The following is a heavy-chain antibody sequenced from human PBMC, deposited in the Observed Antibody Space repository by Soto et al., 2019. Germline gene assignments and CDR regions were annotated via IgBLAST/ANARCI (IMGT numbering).Heavy chain of an antibody. V-gene: IGHV1-46*01. D-gene: IGHD2-2*01. CDR1: GYTFTSYY. J-gene: IGHJ3*01. CDR3: AREYCSSTSCYRAFDL. Sequence: ASVKVSCKASGYTFTSYYMHWVRQAPGQGLEWMGIINPSGGSTSYAQKFQGRVTMTRDTSTSTVYMELSSLRSEDTAVYYCAREYCSSTSCYRAFDLWGQGTMVTV. CDR2: INPSGGST.